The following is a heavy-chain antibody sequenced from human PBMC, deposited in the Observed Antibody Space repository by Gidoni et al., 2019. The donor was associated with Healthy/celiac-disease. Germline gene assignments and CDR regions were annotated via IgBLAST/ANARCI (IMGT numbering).Heavy chain of an antibody. CDR1: GITFSSYA. D-gene: IGHD4-17*01. Sequence: EVQLLESGGGLVQPGGSLRLPCAASGITFSSYAMSWVRQAPGKGLEWVSAISGSGGSTYYADSVKGRFTISRDNSKNTLYLQMNSLRAEDTAVYYCAKDTYGDYSYFDYWGQGTLVTVSS. CDR2: ISGSGGST. CDR3: AKDTYGDYSYFDY. J-gene: IGHJ4*02. V-gene: IGHV3-23*01.